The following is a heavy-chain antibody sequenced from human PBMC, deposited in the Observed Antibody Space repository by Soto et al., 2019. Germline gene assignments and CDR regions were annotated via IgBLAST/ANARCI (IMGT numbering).Heavy chain of an antibody. CDR2: IYYSGST. CDR1: AGSISSYY. V-gene: IGHV4-59*01. J-gene: IGHJ6*02. CDR3: ARDLREGYSSLQYYYGMDV. D-gene: IGHD6-13*01. Sequence: SETLSLTCTVSAGSISSYYSSWIRQPPGKGLEWIGYIYYSGSTNYNPSLKSRVTISVDTSKNQFSLTLSSVTAADTAVYYCARDLREGYSSLQYYYGMDVWGQGTTVTVSS.